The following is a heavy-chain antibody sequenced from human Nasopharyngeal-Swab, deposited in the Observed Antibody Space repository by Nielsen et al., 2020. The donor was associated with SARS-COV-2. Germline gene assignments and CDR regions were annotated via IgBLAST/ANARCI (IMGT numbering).Heavy chain of an antibody. Sequence: GGSLRLSCAASGFTFSSYSMNWVRQAPGKGLEWVSYISSSSSTIYYADSVKGRFTISRDNAKNSVSLQMNSLVVEDTAVYYCARRSPTHDYWGQGSLVTVSS. J-gene: IGHJ4*02. CDR2: ISSSSSTI. V-gene: IGHV3-48*04. CDR3: ARRSPTHDY. CDR1: GFTFSSYS.